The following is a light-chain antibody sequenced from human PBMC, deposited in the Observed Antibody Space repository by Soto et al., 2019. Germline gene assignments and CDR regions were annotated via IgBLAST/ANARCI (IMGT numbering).Light chain of an antibody. J-gene: IGLJ1*01. CDR2: EVS. CDR3: SSYAGSNNFFYV. Sequence: QSVLTQPPSASGSPGQSVTISCAGTSRDVCDYNYVSWYQQHPGKAPKLMIYEVSKRPSGVPDRFSGSKSGNTASLTVSGLQAEDEADYYCSSYAGSNNFFYVLGTGTKVTVL. CDR1: SRDVCDYNY. V-gene: IGLV2-8*01.